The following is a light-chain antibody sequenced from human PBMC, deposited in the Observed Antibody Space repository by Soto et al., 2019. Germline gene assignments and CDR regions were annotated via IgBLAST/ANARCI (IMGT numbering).Light chain of an antibody. V-gene: IGKV2-28*01. CDR1: QSLLNSNGYNY. CDR2: LGS. CDR3: MQPLTAPPT. J-gene: IGKJ1*01. Sequence: DIVMTQSPLSLPVTPGEPASISCRSSQSLLNSNGYNYLDWYLQKPGESPQLLIYLGSNRASGVPDRFSGSGSGTDFTLKISRVEAEDVGVYHCMQPLTAPPTFCPGTKVEIK.